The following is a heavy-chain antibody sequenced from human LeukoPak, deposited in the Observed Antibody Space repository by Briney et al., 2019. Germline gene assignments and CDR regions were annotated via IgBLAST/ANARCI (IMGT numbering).Heavy chain of an antibody. CDR3: ARDVGYCSGGTCSPYCDY. J-gene: IGHJ4*02. Sequence: SVKVSCKASGYTFTSYGISWVRQAPGQGPEWMGWISPYNGDTNYAQRLQGRVTMTTDTSTSTAYMELRSLRSDDTAVYYCARDVGYCSGGTCSPYCDYWGQGTLVTVSS. V-gene: IGHV1-18*04. D-gene: IGHD2-15*01. CDR1: GYTFTSYG. CDR2: ISPYNGDT.